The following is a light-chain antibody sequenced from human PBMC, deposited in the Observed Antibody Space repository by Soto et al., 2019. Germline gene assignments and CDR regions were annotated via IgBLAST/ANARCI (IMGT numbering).Light chain of an antibody. J-gene: IGKJ4*01. CDR2: GGS. CDR3: QQYDKTVPPVT. CDR1: RSVSTN. V-gene: IGKV3-15*01. Sequence: DIILTQSPAIVSVSPGERATLSCRASRSVSTNLAWYQHKHGQAPRLLIYGGSTRVTDNPPRFSGSGSGTEFTLTINYLKSEDFGVYYCQQYDKTVPPVTFGGGTKVEI.